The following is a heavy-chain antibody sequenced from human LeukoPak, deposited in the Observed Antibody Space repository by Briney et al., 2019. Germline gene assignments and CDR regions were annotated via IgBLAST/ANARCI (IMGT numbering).Heavy chain of an antibody. CDR3: AKDSGGTYFYYYYYMDV. CDR1: GFTVSSNY. J-gene: IGHJ6*03. V-gene: IGHV3-23*01. D-gene: IGHD1-26*01. CDR2: ISGSGTTI. Sequence: GGSLRLSCAASGFTVSSNYMSWVRQAPGKGLEWVSAISGSGTTIYYADSVKGRFTISRDNSKNTIYLQINSLRAEDTAVYYCAKDSGGTYFYYYYYMDVWGKGTTVTVSS.